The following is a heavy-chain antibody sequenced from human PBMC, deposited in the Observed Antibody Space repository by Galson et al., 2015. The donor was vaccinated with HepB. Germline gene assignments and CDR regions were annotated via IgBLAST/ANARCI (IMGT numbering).Heavy chain of an antibody. Sequence: SLRLSCAASGFTFSSYGMHWVRQAPGKGLEWVAVISYDGSNKYYADSVKGRFTISRDNSKNTLYLQMNSLRAEDTAVYYCAKGNYDSSGYPRDYWGQGTLVTVSS. D-gene: IGHD3-22*01. V-gene: IGHV3-30*18. CDR3: AKGNYDSSGYPRDY. CDR2: ISYDGSNK. J-gene: IGHJ4*02. CDR1: GFTFSSYG.